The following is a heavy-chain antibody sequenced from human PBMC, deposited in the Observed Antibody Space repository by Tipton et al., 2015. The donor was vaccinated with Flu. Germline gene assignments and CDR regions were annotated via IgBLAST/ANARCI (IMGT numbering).Heavy chain of an antibody. V-gene: IGHV4-61*05. CDR1: GGSISTSHYY. D-gene: IGHD3-10*01. CDR2: MYVSGST. CDR3: ARGSGSGTDVTFYF. J-gene: IGHJ4*02. Sequence: TLSLTCTVSGGSISTSHYYWAWIRQPPGKGLEWIGRMYVSGSTKYNPSLKSRVTMSVDTSKNQFSLKLSSVTAADTAVYYCARGSGSGTDVTFYFWGQGTLVTVSS.